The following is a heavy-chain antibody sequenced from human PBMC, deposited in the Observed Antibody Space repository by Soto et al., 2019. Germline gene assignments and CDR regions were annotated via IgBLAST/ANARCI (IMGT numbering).Heavy chain of an antibody. D-gene: IGHD6-6*01. CDR1: GYTFTGYY. Sequence: GASVKVSCKASGYTFTGYYMHWVRQAPGQGLEWMGWINPNSGGTNYAQKFQGRVTMTRDTSISTAYMELSRLRSDDTAVYYCARAPGGIAARRAGWFDPWGQGTLVTSPQ. CDR3: ARAPGGIAARRAGWFDP. CDR2: INPNSGGT. V-gene: IGHV1-2*02. J-gene: IGHJ5*02.